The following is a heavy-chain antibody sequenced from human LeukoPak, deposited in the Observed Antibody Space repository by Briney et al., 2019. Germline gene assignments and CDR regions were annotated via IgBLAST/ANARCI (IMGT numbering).Heavy chain of an antibody. CDR3: ARGSVAAAGQFDY. J-gene: IGHJ4*02. V-gene: IGHV3-21*01. D-gene: IGHD6-13*01. CDR1: GFTFSSYS. Sequence: PGGSLRLSCAASGFTFSSYSMNWVRQAPGKGLEWVSSISSSSSYIYYADSVKGRFTISRDNAKNSLYLQMNSLRAEDTAVYYCARGSVAAAGQFDYWGQGTLVTVSS. CDR2: ISSSSSYI.